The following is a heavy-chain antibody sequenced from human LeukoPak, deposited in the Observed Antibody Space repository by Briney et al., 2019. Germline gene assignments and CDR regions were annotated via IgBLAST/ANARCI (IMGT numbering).Heavy chain of an antibody. CDR3: ARGRSVGSGTDYYDSSGYYPNDY. CDR2: LNQSGST. D-gene: IGHD3-22*01. CDR1: GGSFSGYY. Sequence: SETLSLTCAVYGGSFSGYYWSWIRQPPGKGLEWIGELNQSGSTNYNPSLKSRVTISVDTSKNQFSLKLSYVTAADTAVYYCARGRSVGSGTDYYDSSGYYPNDYWGQGTLVTVSS. J-gene: IGHJ4*02. V-gene: IGHV4-34*01.